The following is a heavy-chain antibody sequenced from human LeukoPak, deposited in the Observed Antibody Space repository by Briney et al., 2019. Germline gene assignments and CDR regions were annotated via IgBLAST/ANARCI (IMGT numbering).Heavy chain of an antibody. CDR3: ARDFVDTAMVSFDY. V-gene: IGHV3-7*01. J-gene: IGHJ4*02. D-gene: IGHD5-18*01. CDR1: GINFRGYC. CDR2: IKQDGSKK. Sequence: GGSLRLSCAVSGINFRGYCMAWVRQAPGKGLEWVGNIKQDGSKKYYVDSVKGRFTISRDNAKNSLYLQMNSLRAEDTAVYYCARDFVDTAMVSFDYWGQGTLVTVSS.